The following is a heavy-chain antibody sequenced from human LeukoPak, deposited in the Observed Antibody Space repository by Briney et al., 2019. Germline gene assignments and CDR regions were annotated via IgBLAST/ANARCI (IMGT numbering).Heavy chain of an antibody. CDR1: GGSFSGYY. J-gene: IGHJ2*01. CDR2: INHSGST. V-gene: IGHV4-34*01. D-gene: IGHD6-13*01. CDR3: ARESAKQLEWYFDL. Sequence: SETLSLTCAVYGGSFSGYYWSWTRQPPGKGLEWIGEINHSGSTNYNPSLKSRVTISVDTSKNQFSLKLSSVTAADTAVYYCARESAKQLEWYFDLWGRGTLVTVSS.